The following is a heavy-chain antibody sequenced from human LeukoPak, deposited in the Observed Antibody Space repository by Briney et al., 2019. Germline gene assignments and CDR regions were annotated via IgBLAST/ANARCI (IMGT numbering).Heavy chain of an antibody. V-gene: IGHV3-21*01. Sequence: AGGSLRLSCAASGFTFSSYSMNWVRQAPGEGLEWVSSISSSSSYIYYADSVKGRFTISRDNAKNSLYLQMNSLRAEDTAVYYCAREGQDIVVVVAAPDAFDIWGQGTMVTVSS. CDR3: AREGQDIVVVVAAPDAFDI. J-gene: IGHJ3*02. CDR1: GFTFSSYS. D-gene: IGHD2-15*01. CDR2: ISSSSSYI.